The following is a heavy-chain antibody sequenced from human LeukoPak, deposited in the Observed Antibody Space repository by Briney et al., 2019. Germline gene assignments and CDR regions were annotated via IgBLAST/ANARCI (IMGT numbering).Heavy chain of an antibody. CDR3: AELGITMIGGV. D-gene: IGHD3-10*02. J-gene: IGHJ6*04. CDR1: GFTFSSYA. CDR2: ISSSGSTI. Sequence: PGGSLRLSCAASGFTFSSYAMSWVRQAPGKGLEWVSYISSSGSTIYYADSVKGRFTISRDNAKNSLYLQMNSLRAEDAAVYYCAELGITMIGGVWGKGTTVTISS. V-gene: IGHV3-48*03.